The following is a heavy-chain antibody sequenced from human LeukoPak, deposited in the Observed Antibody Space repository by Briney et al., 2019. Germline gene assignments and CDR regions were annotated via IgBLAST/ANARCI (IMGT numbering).Heavy chain of an antibody. CDR2: INWNGGST. CDR3: AKTPGDYDFWSGYYEYYYYYYMDV. CDR1: GFTFDDYG. V-gene: IGHV3-20*04. J-gene: IGHJ6*03. Sequence: PGGSLRLSCAASGFTFDDYGMSWVRQAPGKGLEWVSGINWNGGSTGYADSVKGRFTISRDNSKNTLYLQMNSLRAEDTAVYYCAKTPGDYDFWSGYYEYYYYYYMDVWGKGTTVTVSS. D-gene: IGHD3-3*01.